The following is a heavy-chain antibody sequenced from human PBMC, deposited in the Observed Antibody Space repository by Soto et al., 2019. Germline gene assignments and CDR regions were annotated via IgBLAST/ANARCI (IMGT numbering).Heavy chain of an antibody. CDR2: IWYDGSNK. Sequence: GGSLRLSCAASGFTFSSYGMHWVRQAPGKGLEWGAVIWYDGSNKYYADSVKGRFTISRDNSKNTLYLQMNSLRAEDTAVYYCARVPSSEGPYYGMDVWGQGTTVTVSS. J-gene: IGHJ6*02. D-gene: IGHD6-6*01. CDR1: GFTFSSYG. V-gene: IGHV3-33*01. CDR3: ARVPSSEGPYYGMDV.